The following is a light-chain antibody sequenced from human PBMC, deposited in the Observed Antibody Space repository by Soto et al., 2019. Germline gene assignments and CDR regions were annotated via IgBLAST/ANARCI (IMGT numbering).Light chain of an antibody. V-gene: IGLV2-11*01. Sequence: QSALTQPRSVSGSPGQSVTISCTGTSSDVGAYNYVSWYQQHPGKAPKLMIYDVRKRPSGVPDRFSASKSGSTASLTISGLQAEDEADYYCCSYAGSTTFDVFGTGTKLTVL. J-gene: IGLJ1*01. CDR3: CSYAGSTTFDV. CDR2: DVR. CDR1: SSDVGAYNY.